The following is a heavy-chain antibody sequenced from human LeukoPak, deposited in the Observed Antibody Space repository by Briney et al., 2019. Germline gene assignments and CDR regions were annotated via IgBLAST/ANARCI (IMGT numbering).Heavy chain of an antibody. CDR1: GFTFDDYA. CDR3: ARGYSYDLRGYFDY. D-gene: IGHD5-18*01. Sequence: PGGSLRLSCAASGFTFDDYAMHWVRQAPGKGLEWVSGISWNSGSIGYADSVKGRFTISRDNAKNSLYLQMNSLRAEDTALYYCARGYSYDLRGYFDYWARKPWSPSPQ. J-gene: IGHJ4*02. V-gene: IGHV3-9*01. CDR2: ISWNSGSI.